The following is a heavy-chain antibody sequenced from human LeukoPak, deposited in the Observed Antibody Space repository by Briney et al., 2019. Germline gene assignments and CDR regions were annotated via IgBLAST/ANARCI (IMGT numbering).Heavy chain of an antibody. CDR2: IYYSGST. CDR1: GGSISSSSYY. CDR3: ASVPYCSSTSCYRGFLFY. Sequence: SETLSLTCTVSGGSISSSSYYWGWIPQPPGKGLEWIGSIYYSGSTYYNPSLKSRVTISVDTSKNQFSLKLSSVTAADTAVYYCASVPYCSSTSCYRGFLFYWGQGTLSPSPQ. V-gene: IGHV4-39*01. J-gene: IGHJ4*02. D-gene: IGHD2-2*02.